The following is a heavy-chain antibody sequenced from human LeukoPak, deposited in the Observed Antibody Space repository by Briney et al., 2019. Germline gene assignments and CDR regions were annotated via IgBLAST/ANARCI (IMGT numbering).Heavy chain of an antibody. Sequence: SETLSLTCTVSGGSISSSPYYWGWIRQPPGKDLEWIGSIYYSGSTYYNPSLKSRVTISVDTSKNQFSLKLSSVTAADTAVYYCTRRSNSQPPNYWGQGTLVTVSS. D-gene: IGHD4-23*01. CDR3: TRRSNSQPPNY. J-gene: IGHJ4*02. CDR1: GGSISSSPYY. CDR2: IYYSGST. V-gene: IGHV4-39*01.